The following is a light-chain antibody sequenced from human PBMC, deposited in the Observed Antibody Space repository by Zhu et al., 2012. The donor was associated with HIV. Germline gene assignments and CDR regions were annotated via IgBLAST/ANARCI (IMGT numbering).Light chain of an antibody. V-gene: IGKV1-5*03. J-gene: IGKJ1*01. CDR1: QSVDIW. CDR3: QQYKTSWM. CDR2: EAS. Sequence: DIQMTQSPSTLSASVGDTITITCRASQSVDIWLAWYQQKPGKATKILIYEASRLKSGVPSRFSGSGSQTEFTLTINGLRPDDFATYYCQQYKTSWMFGQGTKVEVK.